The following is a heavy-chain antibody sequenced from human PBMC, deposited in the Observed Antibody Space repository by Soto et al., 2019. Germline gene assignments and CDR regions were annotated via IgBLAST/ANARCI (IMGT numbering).Heavy chain of an antibody. CDR1: GFTFSSYG. V-gene: IGHV3-33*01. D-gene: IGHD3-3*01. J-gene: IGHJ4*02. Sequence: QVQLVESGGGVVQPGRSLRLSCAASGFTFSSYGMHWVRQAPGKGLEWVAVIWYDGSNKYYADSVKGRFTISRDNSKNTLYLQLNSLIAEDTAVYYCARVFGVAASFDYWGQGTLVTVSS. CDR3: ARVFGVAASFDY. CDR2: IWYDGSNK.